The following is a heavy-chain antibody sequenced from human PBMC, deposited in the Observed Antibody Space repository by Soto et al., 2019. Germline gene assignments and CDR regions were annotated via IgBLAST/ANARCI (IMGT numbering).Heavy chain of an antibody. J-gene: IGHJ4*02. CDR2: ITSDTNTI. CDR3: ARSVEGHFDY. Sequence: EVQLVESGGGLVQPGGSLRLTCAASGFPFSIYSMNWVRQAPGKGLEWSSYITSDTNTIKYADSVKGRFTISRDNAKNLVYPQMNCLGDEDTAVYFCARSVEGHFDYWGQGTVVTVSS. CDR1: GFPFSIYS. D-gene: IGHD6-19*01. V-gene: IGHV3-48*02.